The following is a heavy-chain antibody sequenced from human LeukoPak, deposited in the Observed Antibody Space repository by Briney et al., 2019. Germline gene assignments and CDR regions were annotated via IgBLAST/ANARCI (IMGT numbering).Heavy chain of an antibody. CDR3: ARDGRSYYDSSGYPDY. CDR1: GYTFTSYG. CDR2: ISAYNGNT. V-gene: IGHV1-18*01. D-gene: IGHD3-22*01. Sequence: ASVKVSCKASGYTFTSYGISWVRQAPGQGLEWMGWISAYNGNTNYAQKLQGRVTMTTDTSTSTAYMELRSLRSDDTAVYYCARDGRSYYDSSGYPDYWGQGTLVTVSS. J-gene: IGHJ4*02.